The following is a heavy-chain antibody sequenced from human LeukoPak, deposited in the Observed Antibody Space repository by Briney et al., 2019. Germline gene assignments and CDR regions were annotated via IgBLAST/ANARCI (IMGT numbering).Heavy chain of an antibody. D-gene: IGHD3-22*01. CDR3: TTEHYYDSSGYNGRYFDY. CDR1: GFTFSNAW. CDR2: IKSKTDGGTT. V-gene: IGHV3-15*01. Sequence: PGGSLRLSCAASGFTFSNAWMSWVRQAPGKGLEWVGRIKSKTDGGTTDYAAPVKGRFTISRDDSKNTLYLQMNSLKTEDTAVYYCTTEHYYDSSGYNGRYFDYWGQGTLVTVSS. J-gene: IGHJ4*02.